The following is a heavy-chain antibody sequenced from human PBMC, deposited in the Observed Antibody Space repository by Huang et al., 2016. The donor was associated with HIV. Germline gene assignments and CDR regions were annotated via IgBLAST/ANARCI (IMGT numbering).Heavy chain of an antibody. CDR2: ISYDCKTK. J-gene: IGHJ4*02. V-gene: IGHV3-30*18. CDR1: GFTFSSYG. CDR3: AKGGSAAAVLDF. D-gene: IGHD6-13*01. Sequence: QVQLVESGGGVVQPGRSLRISCAASGFTFSSYGMPWVRKAPGKGLEWVAVISYDCKTKYYADSVKGRFSISRDNSKTTVYLQLNSLRVEDTAVYYCAKGGSAAAVLDFWGQGTLVTVSS.